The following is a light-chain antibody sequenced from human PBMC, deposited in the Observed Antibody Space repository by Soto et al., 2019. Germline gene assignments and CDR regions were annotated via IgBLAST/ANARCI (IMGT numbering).Light chain of an antibody. CDR3: SSYTSRSTVV. Sequence: QSALTQPASVSGSPGQSITISCTGTSRDIGGYDYVSWYQQHPGKAPKLIIYDVSNRPSGVSNRLSGSKSGNTASLTISGLQAEDEADYYCSSYTSRSTVVFGGGTKLTVL. J-gene: IGLJ2*01. CDR2: DVS. V-gene: IGLV2-14*03. CDR1: SRDIGGYDY.